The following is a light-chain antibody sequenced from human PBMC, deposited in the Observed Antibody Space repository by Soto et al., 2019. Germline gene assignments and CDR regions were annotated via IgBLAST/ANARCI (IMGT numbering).Light chain of an antibody. CDR3: SSYVGSNTFPYV. V-gene: IGLV2-8*01. J-gene: IGLJ1*01. CDR2: EVS. Sequence: QSALTQPPSASGSPGQSVTISCTGTSSDVGGYNYVSWYQQHPGKAPRLMIYEVSKRPSGVPDRFSGSKSGNTASLTVSGLQAEDEADYYCSSYVGSNTFPYVFGTGTKVTVL. CDR1: SSDVGGYNY.